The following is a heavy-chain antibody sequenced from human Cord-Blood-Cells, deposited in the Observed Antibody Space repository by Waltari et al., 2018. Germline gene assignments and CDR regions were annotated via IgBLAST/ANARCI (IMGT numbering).Heavy chain of an antibody. CDR3: ARASNEGGYYDSSGYFDY. V-gene: IGHV1-69*01. CDR2: IIPIFGTA. CDR1: GGTFSSYA. J-gene: IGHJ4*02. D-gene: IGHD3-22*01. Sequence: QVQLVQSGAEVKKPGSSLKVSCKASGGTFSSYAISWVRQAPGQGLEWMGGIIPIFGTANYAQKFQGRVTITADESTSTAYMELSSLRSEDTAVYYCARASNEGGYYDSSGYFDYWGQGTLVTVSS.